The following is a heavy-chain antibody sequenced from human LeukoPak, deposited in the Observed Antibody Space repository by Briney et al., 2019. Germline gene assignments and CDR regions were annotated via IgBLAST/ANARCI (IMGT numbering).Heavy chain of an antibody. CDR1: GYTFTGYY. Sequence: ASVKVSCKASGYTFTGYYMHWVRQAPGQGLEWMGWINPNSGGTNYAQKVQGRVTMTRDTSISTAYMELSRLRSDDTAVYYCARDSPDSGSYHSLFDYWGQGTLVTVSS. CDR2: INPNSGGT. V-gene: IGHV1-2*02. CDR3: ARDSPDSGSYHSLFDY. J-gene: IGHJ4*02. D-gene: IGHD1-26*01.